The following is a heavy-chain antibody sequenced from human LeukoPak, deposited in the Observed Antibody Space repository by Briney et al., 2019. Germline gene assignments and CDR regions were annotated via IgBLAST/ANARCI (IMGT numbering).Heavy chain of an antibody. J-gene: IGHJ4*02. CDR1: GGTFSSYA. V-gene: IGHV1-69*04. Sequence: SVKVSCKASGGTFSSYAISWVRQAPGQGLEWMGRIIPILGIANYAQRFQGRVTITADKSTSTAYMELNSLRSEDTAVYYCARDGEYSSSFDYWGQGTLVTVSS. D-gene: IGHD6-6*01. CDR3: ARDGEYSSSFDY. CDR2: IIPILGIA.